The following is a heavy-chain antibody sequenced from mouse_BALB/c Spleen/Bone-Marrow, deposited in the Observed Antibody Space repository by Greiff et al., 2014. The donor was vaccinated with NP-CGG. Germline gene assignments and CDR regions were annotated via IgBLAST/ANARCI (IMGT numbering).Heavy chain of an antibody. V-gene: IGHV6-6*02. CDR3: TGGGWLLRSWFAY. CDR2: IRLKSNNYAT. J-gene: IGHJ3*01. D-gene: IGHD2-3*01. CDR1: GFTFSNYW. Sequence: EVKLMESGGGLVQPGGSMKLSCVASGFTFSNYWMNWVRQSPEKGLEWVAEIRLKSNNYATHYAESVKGRFTISRDDSKSSVYLQMNNLRAEDTGIYYGTGGGWLLRSWFAYWGQGTLVTVSA.